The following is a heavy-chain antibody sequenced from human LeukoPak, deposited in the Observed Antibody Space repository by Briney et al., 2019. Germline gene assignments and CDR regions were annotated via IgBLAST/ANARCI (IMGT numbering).Heavy chain of an antibody. J-gene: IGHJ4*02. CDR1: GFTFSSYS. CDR2: ISTSSSYI. D-gene: IGHD1-14*01. Sequence: PGGSLRLSCAASGFTFSSYSMNWVRQAPGKGLEWVSSISTSSSYIHYADSVKGRFTVSRDNAKNSLYLQMNSLRAEDTAVYYCARGTLNIPGEHGAFDYWGQGTLVTVSS. CDR3: ARGTLNIPGEHGAFDY. V-gene: IGHV3-21*01.